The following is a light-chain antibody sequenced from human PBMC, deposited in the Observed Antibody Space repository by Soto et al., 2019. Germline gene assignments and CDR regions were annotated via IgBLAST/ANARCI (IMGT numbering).Light chain of an antibody. CDR1: SSDVGGYNY. J-gene: IGLJ1*01. V-gene: IGLV2-14*01. CDR3: SSYTDSSNYV. Sequence: QSALTQPASVSGSPGQSITISCTGTSSDVGGYNYVSWYQQHPGKAPKVMIYEVSKRPSGVSNRFSGSKSGNTASLTISGLQAEDEADYYCSSYTDSSNYVFGTGTKLTVL. CDR2: EVS.